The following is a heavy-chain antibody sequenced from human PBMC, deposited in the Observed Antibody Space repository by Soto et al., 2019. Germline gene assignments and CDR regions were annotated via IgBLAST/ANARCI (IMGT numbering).Heavy chain of an antibody. Sequence: QVQLVQSGAEVKKPGSSVKVSCKASGGTFSSYAISWVRQAPGQGLEWMGGIIPIFGTANYAQKFQGRVTITADESTRTAYVELSSLRSEDTAVYYCARGLVWFGGDLSRETTWGQGTLVTVSS. V-gene: IGHV1-69*12. J-gene: IGHJ5*02. CDR3: ARGLVWFGGDLSRETT. D-gene: IGHD3-10*01. CDR2: IIPIFGTA. CDR1: GGTFSSYA.